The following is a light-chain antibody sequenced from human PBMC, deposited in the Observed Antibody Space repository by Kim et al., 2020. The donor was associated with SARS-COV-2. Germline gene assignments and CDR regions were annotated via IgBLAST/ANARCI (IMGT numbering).Light chain of an antibody. V-gene: IGLV4-69*01. CDR1: SGHSSYA. Sequence: SVKLTCTLSSGHSSYAIAWHQQQPEKGLRYLMKLNSDGSHSKGDGIPDRFSSSSSGAERYLTISSLQSEDEADYYCQTWGTGIRVFGGGTQLTVL. CDR2: LNSDGSH. J-gene: IGLJ3*02. CDR3: QTWGTGIRV.